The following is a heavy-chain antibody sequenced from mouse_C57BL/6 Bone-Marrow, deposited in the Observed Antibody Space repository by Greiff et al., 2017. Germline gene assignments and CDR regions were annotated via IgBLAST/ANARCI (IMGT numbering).Heavy chain of an antibody. CDR3: ARIYYGSSEYFDV. V-gene: IGHV5-17*01. CDR2: ISSGSSTI. CDR1: GFPFSDYG. Sequence: EVMLVESGGGLVKPGGSLKLSCAASGFPFSDYGMHWVRQAPEKGLEWVAYISSGSSTIYYADTVKGRFTISRDNAKNTLFLQMTSLRSEDTAMYYCARIYYGSSEYFDVWGTGTTVTVSS. D-gene: IGHD1-1*01. J-gene: IGHJ1*03.